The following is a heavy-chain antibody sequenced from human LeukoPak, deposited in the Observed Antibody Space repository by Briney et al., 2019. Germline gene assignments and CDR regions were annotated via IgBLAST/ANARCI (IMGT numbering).Heavy chain of an antibody. Sequence: ASVKVSCKASGYTFTSYYMHWVRQAPGQGLEWMGIINPSGGSTSYAQKFQGRVTMTRGTSTSTVYMELSSLRSEDTAVYYCARDLALFLGYCSSTSCYTRGLDYWGQGTLVTVSS. V-gene: IGHV1-46*01. J-gene: IGHJ4*02. CDR2: INPSGGST. CDR3: ARDLALFLGYCSSTSCYTRGLDY. CDR1: GYTFTSYY. D-gene: IGHD2-2*02.